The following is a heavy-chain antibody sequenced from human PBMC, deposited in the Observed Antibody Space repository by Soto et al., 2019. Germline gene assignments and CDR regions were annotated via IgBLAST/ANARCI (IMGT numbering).Heavy chain of an antibody. CDR2: IYHSGST. CDR1: GGSISSGGYS. Sequence: SETLSLTCAVSGGSISSGGYSWSWIRQPPGKGLEWIGYIYHSGSTYYNPSLKSRVTISVDRSKNQFSLKLSSVTAADTAVYYCARGMTTVTTLEYWGQGTLVTVSS. V-gene: IGHV4-30-2*01. CDR3: ARGMTTVTTLEY. J-gene: IGHJ4*02. D-gene: IGHD4-4*01.